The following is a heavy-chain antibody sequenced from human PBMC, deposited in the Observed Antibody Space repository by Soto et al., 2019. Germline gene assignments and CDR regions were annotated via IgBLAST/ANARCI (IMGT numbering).Heavy chain of an antibody. Sequence: EVQLVESGEGLVQPGGSLRLSCAASGFTFSSYEMNWVRQAPGKGLEWVSYISSSGSTIYYADSVKGRFTISRDNAKNSLYLQMNSLRAEDTAVYYCARDKLLWFGVEYYYYGMDVWGQGTTVTVSS. V-gene: IGHV3-48*03. D-gene: IGHD3-10*01. CDR3: ARDKLLWFGVEYYYYGMDV. J-gene: IGHJ6*02. CDR2: ISSSGSTI. CDR1: GFTFSSYE.